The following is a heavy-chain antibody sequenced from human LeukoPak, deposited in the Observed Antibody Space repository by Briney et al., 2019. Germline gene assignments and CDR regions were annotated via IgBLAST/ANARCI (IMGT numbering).Heavy chain of an antibody. V-gene: IGHV3-13*01. J-gene: IGHJ4*02. CDR3: ARDGEQQRGFDY. Sequence: GGSPRLSCAASGFTFSSYDMHWVRQATGKGLEWVSAIGTAGDTYYPGSVKGRFTISRENAKNSLYLQMNSLRAGDTAVYYCARDGEQQRGFDYWGQGTLVTVSS. D-gene: IGHD6-13*01. CDR1: GFTFSSYD. CDR2: IGTAGDT.